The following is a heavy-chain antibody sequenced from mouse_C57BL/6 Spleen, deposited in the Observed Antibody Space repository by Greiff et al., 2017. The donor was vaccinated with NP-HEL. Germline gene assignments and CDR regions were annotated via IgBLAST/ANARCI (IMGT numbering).Heavy chain of an antibody. J-gene: IGHJ3*01. CDR3: ARAGYGYDEAWFAY. CDR2: ISYSGST. Sequence: EVKLQESGPGMVKPSQSLSLTCTVTGYSITSGYDWHWIRHFPGNKLEWMGYISYSGSTNYNPSLKSRISITHDTSKNHFFLKLNSVTTEDTATYYCARAGYGYDEAWFAYWGQGTLVTVSA. CDR1: GYSITSGYD. V-gene: IGHV3-1*01. D-gene: IGHD2-2*01.